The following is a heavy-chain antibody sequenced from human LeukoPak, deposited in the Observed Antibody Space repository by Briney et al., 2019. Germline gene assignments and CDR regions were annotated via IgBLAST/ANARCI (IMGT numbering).Heavy chain of an antibody. CDR1: GYTFTSYD. J-gene: IGHJ4*02. V-gene: IGHV1-8*01. CDR3: ARDLGDTYGSVGDFDY. D-gene: IGHD3-10*01. CDR2: MNPDSGNT. Sequence: PRASVKVSCKASGYTFTSYDINWVRQATGQGLEWMGWMNPDSGNTGYAQKFQGRVTMTRDTSISTAYMELSSLRSEDTAVYYCARDLGDTYGSVGDFDYWGQGTLVTVSS.